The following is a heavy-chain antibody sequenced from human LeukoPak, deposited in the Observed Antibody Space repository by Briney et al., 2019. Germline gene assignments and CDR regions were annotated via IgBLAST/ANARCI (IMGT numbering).Heavy chain of an antibody. D-gene: IGHD3-10*02. Sequence: ETLSLTYTVSGGSISNYFWSWIRQPPGKGLEWIGYIYYSGSTNYNPPLQSRVSLSVDTPSEQFSLQMSSLTDADTAVYYCAGYVRCVVIDYWGQGTLVTVSS. V-gene: IGHV4-59*08. CDR2: IYYSGST. J-gene: IGHJ4*02. CDR3: AGYVRCVVIDY. CDR1: GGSISNYF.